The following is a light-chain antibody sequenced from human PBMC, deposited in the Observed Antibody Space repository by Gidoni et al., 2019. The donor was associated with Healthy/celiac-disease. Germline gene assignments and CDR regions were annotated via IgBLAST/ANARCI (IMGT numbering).Light chain of an antibody. CDR2: GAS. Sequence: DIVLTQSPGTLSLSPGESATLSCRASQSVNRSYLACYQQKPGQAPRLLIYGASSRATGIPERFSGSGSGTDFTLTISRLEPEDFAVYYCQKYESSPVTYGQGNKVEIK. V-gene: IGKV3-20*01. J-gene: IGKJ1*01. CDR1: QSVNRSY. CDR3: QKYESSPVT.